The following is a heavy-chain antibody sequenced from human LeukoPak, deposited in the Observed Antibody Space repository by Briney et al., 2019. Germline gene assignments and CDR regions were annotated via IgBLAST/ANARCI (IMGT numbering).Heavy chain of an antibody. V-gene: IGHV3-30-3*01. CDR1: GFTFTNYA. D-gene: IGHD6-13*01. Sequence: PGGSLRLSCAASGFTFTNYAMHWVRQAPGKGLEWLAVISYDGSNKYYADSVKGRFTISRDNSKNTLYLQMNSLRAEDTAVYYCARDLHGSWYPNWFDPWGQGTLVTVSS. CDR2: ISYDGSNK. J-gene: IGHJ5*02. CDR3: ARDLHGSWYPNWFDP.